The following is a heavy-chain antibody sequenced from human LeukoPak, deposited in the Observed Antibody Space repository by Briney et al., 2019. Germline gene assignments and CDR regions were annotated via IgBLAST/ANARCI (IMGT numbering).Heavy chain of an antibody. J-gene: IGHJ4*02. V-gene: IGHV4-59*01. CDR2: IYYSGST. CDR3: ARLPTIFCPKD. D-gene: IGHD3-9*01. Sequence: PSETLSLTCTVSDGSISSYYWSWIRQPPGKGLEWIGYIYYSGSTNYNPSLKSRVTISVDTSKNQFSLKLSSVTAADTAVYYCARLPTIFCPKDWGQGTLVTVSS. CDR1: DGSISSYY.